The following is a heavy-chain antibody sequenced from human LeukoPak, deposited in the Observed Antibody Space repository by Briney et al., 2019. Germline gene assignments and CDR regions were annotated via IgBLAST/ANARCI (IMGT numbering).Heavy chain of an antibody. D-gene: IGHD2-2*01. V-gene: IGHV1-69*13. Sequence: SVKVSCKASGGTFSSYAISWVRQAPGQGLEWMGGIIPIFGTANYAQKFQGRVTITSDESTSTAYMELSSLRSEDTAVYYCARDGHHCSSTSCYRWFDPWGQGTLVTVSS. CDR2: IIPIFGTA. J-gene: IGHJ5*02. CDR1: GGTFSSYA. CDR3: ARDGHHCSSTSCYRWFDP.